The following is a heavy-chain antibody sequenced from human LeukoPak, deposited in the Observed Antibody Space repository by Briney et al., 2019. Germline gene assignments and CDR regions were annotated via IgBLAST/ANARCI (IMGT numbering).Heavy chain of an antibody. CDR1: GGSISSSNYY. CDR2: IYYSART. V-gene: IGHV4-39*07. D-gene: IGHD6-6*01. J-gene: IGHJ4*02. CDR3: ARVGYSSSIDY. Sequence: SETLSLTCTVSGGSISSSNYYWGWIRQPPGKGLECIGSIYYSARTYYNPSLKSRVTISVDTSKNQFSLKLSSVTAADTAVYYCARVGYSSSIDYWGQGALVTVSS.